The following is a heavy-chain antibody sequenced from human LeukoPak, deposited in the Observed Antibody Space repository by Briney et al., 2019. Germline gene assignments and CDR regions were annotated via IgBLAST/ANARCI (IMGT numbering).Heavy chain of an antibody. CDR3: AKLRTGGAFFDY. CDR2: IYGSGGST. J-gene: IGHJ4*02. D-gene: IGHD1-1*01. Sequence: GGSLRLSCAASGFTFSSYAMSWVRQAPGKGLEWVSAIYGSGGSTYYADSVKGRFTLSRDTTKNTLYLQMNSLRAEDAAVYYCAKLRTGGAFFDYWGQGTLVTVSS. CDR1: GFTFSSYA. V-gene: IGHV3-23*01.